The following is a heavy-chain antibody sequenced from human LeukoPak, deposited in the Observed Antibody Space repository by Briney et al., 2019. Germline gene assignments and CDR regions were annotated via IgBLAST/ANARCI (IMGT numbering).Heavy chain of an antibody. D-gene: IGHD1-26*01. CDR2: LSGVTGNT. CDR1: GGSISSGDYY. V-gene: IGHV3-23*01. Sequence: LSLTCTVSGGSISSGDYYWSWIRQPPGKGLEWVSTLSGVTGNTYYADSVKGRFTISRDNSKNTLYLQMNSLRVEDTAIYYCARRVVGDTKSYFDYWGQGTLVTVSS. CDR3: ARRVVGDTKSYFDY. J-gene: IGHJ4*02.